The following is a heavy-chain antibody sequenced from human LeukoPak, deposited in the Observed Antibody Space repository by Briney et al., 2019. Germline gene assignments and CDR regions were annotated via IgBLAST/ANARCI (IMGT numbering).Heavy chain of an antibody. D-gene: IGHD4-17*01. CDR3: ARYGDYAFDY. Sequence: PSETLSLTCTVSGGSISSGNYSWSWIRQPPGKDLEWIGNIYYSGTTYYNPSLKSRVTISVDTSKNQFSLKLSSVTAADTAVYYCARYGDYAFDYWGQGTLVTVSS. V-gene: IGHV4-30-4*01. CDR1: GGSISSGNYS. CDR2: IYYSGTT. J-gene: IGHJ4*02.